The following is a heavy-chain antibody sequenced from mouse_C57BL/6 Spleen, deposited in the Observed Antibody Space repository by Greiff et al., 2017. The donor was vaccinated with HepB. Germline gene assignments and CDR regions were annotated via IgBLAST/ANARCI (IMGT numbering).Heavy chain of an antibody. V-gene: IGHV14-2*01. Sequence: EVQLQQSGAELVKPGASVKLSCTASGFNIKDYYMHWVKQRTEQGLERIGRIDPEDGETKYAPNFQGKATITADTSSNTAYLQLSSLTSEETAVYYCASHYYGSSYPAWFAYWGQGTLVTVSA. CDR2: IDPEDGET. D-gene: IGHD1-1*01. J-gene: IGHJ3*01. CDR1: GFNIKDYY. CDR3: ASHYYGSSYPAWFAY.